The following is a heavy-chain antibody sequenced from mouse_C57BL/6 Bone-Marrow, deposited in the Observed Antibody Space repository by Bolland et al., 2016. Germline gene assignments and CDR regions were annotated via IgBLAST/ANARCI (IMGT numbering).Heavy chain of an antibody. CDR2: TT. D-gene: IGHD2-3*01. Sequence: TTSYNQKFKGKATLTVDQSSSTAYMQLNSLTSEDSAVYYCARSRWLLFRYAMDYWGQGTS. V-gene: IGHV1-39*01. J-gene: IGHJ4*01. CDR3: ARSRWLLFRYAMDY.